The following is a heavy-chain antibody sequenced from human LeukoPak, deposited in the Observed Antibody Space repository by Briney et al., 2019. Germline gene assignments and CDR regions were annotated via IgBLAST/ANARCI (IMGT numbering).Heavy chain of an antibody. Sequence: GGSLRLSCAASGFTFSSYAMSWVRQAPGKGLEWVSAISGSGSSTYYADSVKGRFTISRDNSKNTLYLQMNSLRAEDTAVYYCAKATYSSSWYQRLDYWGQVTLVTVAS. CDR3: AKATYSSSWYQRLDY. J-gene: IGHJ4*02. CDR2: ISGSGSST. CDR1: GFTFSSYA. D-gene: IGHD6-13*01. V-gene: IGHV3-23*01.